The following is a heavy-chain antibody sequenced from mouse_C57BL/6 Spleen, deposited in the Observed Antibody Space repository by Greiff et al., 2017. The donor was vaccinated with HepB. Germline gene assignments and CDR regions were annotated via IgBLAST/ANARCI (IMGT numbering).Heavy chain of an antibody. CDR1: GFTFTDYY. D-gene: IGHD3-3*01. J-gene: IGHJ3*01. Sequence: EVQLVESGGGLVQPGGSLSLSCAASGFTFTDYYMSWVRQPPGKALEWLGFIRNKANGYTTEYSASVKGRFTISRDNSQSILYLQMNALRAEDSATYYCARYEGLAGAWFAYWGQGTLVTVSA. CDR3: ARYEGLAGAWFAY. CDR2: IRNKANGYTT. V-gene: IGHV7-3*01.